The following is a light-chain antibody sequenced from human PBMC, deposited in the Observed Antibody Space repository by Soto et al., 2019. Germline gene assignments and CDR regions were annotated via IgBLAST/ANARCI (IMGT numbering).Light chain of an antibody. CDR3: QQYYVSPWT. CDR1: QSLLYSSNNKNY. Sequence: DIVMTQSPDSLAVSLGERATINCKSSQSLLYSSNNKNYLTWYQQKLGQPPKVLLYWASTRESGVPDRFSGSGSGTDFTLSISSLQAEDVAVYYCQQYYVSPWTFGQGTKVDI. V-gene: IGKV4-1*01. CDR2: WAS. J-gene: IGKJ1*01.